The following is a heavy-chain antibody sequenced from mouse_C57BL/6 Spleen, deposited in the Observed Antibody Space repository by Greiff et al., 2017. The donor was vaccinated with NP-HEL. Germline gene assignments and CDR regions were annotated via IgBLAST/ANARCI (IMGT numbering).Heavy chain of an antibody. CDR3: ARFYGSIWYFDV. J-gene: IGHJ1*03. Sequence: SGPELVKPGASVKISCKASGYAFSSSWMNWVKQRPGKGLEWIGRIYPGDGDTNYNGKFKGKATLTADKSSSTAYMQLSSLTSEDSAVYFCARFYGSIWYFDVWGTGTTVTVSS. CDR1: GYAFSSSW. V-gene: IGHV1-82*01. CDR2: IYPGDGDT. D-gene: IGHD1-1*01.